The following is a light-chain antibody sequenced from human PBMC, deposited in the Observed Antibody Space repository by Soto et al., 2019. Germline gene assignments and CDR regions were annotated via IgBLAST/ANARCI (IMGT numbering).Light chain of an antibody. CDR3: CSYASSNTYV. CDR2: EVS. CDR1: SSDVGSYNL. Sequence: LTQPHSVSESPGKTVTISCTGTSSDVGSYNLVSWYQQHPGKVPKLMIYEVSKRPSGVSDRFSGSKSGYTASLTMSGLQAEDEADYYCCSYASSNTYVFGSGTKLTVL. J-gene: IGLJ1*01. V-gene: IGLV2-23*02.